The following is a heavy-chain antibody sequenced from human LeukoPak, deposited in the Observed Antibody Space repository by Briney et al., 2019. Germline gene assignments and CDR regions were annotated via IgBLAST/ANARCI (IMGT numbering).Heavy chain of an antibody. Sequence: GGSLRLSCAASGFTFSSYGMHWVRQAPGKGLEWVAFIRYDGSNKYYADSVKGRFTISRDNSKNTLYLQMNSLRAEDTAVYYCAADSSGYYYVFDYWGQGTLVTVSS. V-gene: IGHV3-30*02. CDR1: GFTFSSYG. D-gene: IGHD3-22*01. CDR2: IRYDGSNK. J-gene: IGHJ4*02. CDR3: AADSSGYYYVFDY.